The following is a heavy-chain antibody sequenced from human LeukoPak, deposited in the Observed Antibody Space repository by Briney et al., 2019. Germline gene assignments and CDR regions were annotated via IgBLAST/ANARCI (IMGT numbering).Heavy chain of an antibody. J-gene: IGHJ3*02. V-gene: IGHV1-46*01. CDR3: ARAPITMIGVLRDAFDI. CDR1: GYTFTSYY. Sequence: ASVKVSCKASGYTFTSYYMHWVRQAPGQGLEWMGIINPSGGSTSCAQKFQGGVTMTRDMSTSTVYMELSSLRSEDTAVYYCARAPITMIGVLRDAFDIWGQGTMVTVSS. D-gene: IGHD3-22*01. CDR2: INPSGGST.